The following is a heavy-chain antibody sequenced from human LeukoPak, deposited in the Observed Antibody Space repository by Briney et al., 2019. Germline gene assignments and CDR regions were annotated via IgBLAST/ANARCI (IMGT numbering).Heavy chain of an antibody. CDR3: ARGPTTYYYGSGFDP. CDR1: GGSISGSSYY. Sequence: SETLSLTCTVSGGSISGSSYYWGWIRQPPGKGLEWIGSIYYTGSSSYNPSLKSRVTISVDTSKNQFSLKLSSVTAADTAVYYCARGPTTYYYGSGFDPWGQGTLVTVSS. J-gene: IGHJ5*02. V-gene: IGHV4-39*01. D-gene: IGHD3-10*01. CDR2: IYYTGSS.